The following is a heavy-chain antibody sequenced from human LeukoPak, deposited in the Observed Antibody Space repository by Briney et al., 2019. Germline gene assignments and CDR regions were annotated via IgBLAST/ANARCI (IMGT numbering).Heavy chain of an antibody. V-gene: IGHV1-8*01. Sequence: GASVKVSCKASGYTFTSYDINWVRQATGQGLEWMGWMNPNSGNTGYAQKFQGRVTMTRNTSISTAYMELSSLRSEDTAVYYCARKFWSGYYVDYWGQGTLVTVSS. D-gene: IGHD3-3*01. J-gene: IGHJ4*02. CDR2: MNPNSGNT. CDR3: ARKFWSGYYVDY. CDR1: GYTFTSYD.